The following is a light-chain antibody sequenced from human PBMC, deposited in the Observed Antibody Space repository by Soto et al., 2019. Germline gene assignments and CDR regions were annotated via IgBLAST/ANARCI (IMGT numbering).Light chain of an antibody. V-gene: IGKV1-5*01. J-gene: IGKJ1*01. CDR3: QQYNSYSPRT. Sequence: DIQMTQSPYTLSASVGDRVTITCRASQSISSWLAWYQQKPGKAPKLLIYDASSLESGVPSRFSGSGSGTEFTLTISSLQPDDFATYYCQQYNSYSPRTFGQGTKVDIK. CDR1: QSISSW. CDR2: DAS.